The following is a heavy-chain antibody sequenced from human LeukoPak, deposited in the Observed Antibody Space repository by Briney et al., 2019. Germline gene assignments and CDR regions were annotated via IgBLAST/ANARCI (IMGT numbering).Heavy chain of an antibody. CDR1: GGSISSGGYY. J-gene: IGHJ6*03. CDR3: AGTLATKFPYYYYYMDV. Sequence: PSETLSLTCTVSGGSISSGGYYWSWIRQHPGKGLEWIGYIYYSGSTYYNPSLKSRVTIPVDTSKNQFSLKLSSVTAADTAVYYCAGTLATKFPYYYYYMDVWGKGTTVTVSS. V-gene: IGHV4-31*03. CDR2: IYYSGST. D-gene: IGHD5-12*01.